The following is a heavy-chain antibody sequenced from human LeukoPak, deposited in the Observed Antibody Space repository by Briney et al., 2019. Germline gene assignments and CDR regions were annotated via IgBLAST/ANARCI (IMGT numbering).Heavy chain of an antibody. J-gene: IGHJ6*03. Sequence: SETLSLTCTVSGGSISSSSYYWGWLRQPPGKGLEGIGSVYYSGSTYYNPSLKSRVTISVDTSKNQFSLKLSSVTAADTAVYYCARDFTGGYYYYYYMDVWGKGTTVTVSS. D-gene: IGHD3-9*01. CDR3: ARDFTGGYYYYYYMDV. CDR2: VYYSGST. CDR1: GGSISSSSYY. V-gene: IGHV4-39*07.